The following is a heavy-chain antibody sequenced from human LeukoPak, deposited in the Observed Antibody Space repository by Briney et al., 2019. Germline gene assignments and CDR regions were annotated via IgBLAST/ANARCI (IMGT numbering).Heavy chain of an antibody. V-gene: IGHV1-2*02. D-gene: IGHD6-6*01. CDR3: AREGLAARPYFDY. CDR2: INPNSGGT. J-gene: IGHJ4*02. Sequence: GASVKVSCKASGYTFTGYYMHWVRQAPGQGLEWMGWINPNSGGTNYAQKFQGRVTMTRDTSISTAHMELSRLRSDDTAVYYCAREGLAARPYFDYWGQGTLVTVSS. CDR1: GYTFTGYY.